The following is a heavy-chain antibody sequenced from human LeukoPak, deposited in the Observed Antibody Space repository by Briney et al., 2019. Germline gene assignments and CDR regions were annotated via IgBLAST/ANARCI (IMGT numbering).Heavy chain of an antibody. CDR2: IHPSGSST. D-gene: IGHD5-18*01. CDR1: GYTFTRNY. V-gene: IGHV1-46*01. Sequence: GASVKISCKASGYTFTRNYMHWVRQAPGQGLEWMGVIHPSGSSTNYAQKFQGRVTMTKDTSTSTVYIELNSLRSDDTAVYYCARMDMDAAMVTNYLDHWGQGTLLIVSS. CDR3: ARMDMDAAMVTNYLDH. J-gene: IGHJ4*02.